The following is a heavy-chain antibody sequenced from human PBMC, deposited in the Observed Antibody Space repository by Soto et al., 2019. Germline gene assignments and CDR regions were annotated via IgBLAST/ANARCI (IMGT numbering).Heavy chain of an antibody. CDR2: IRSKTNNYAT. V-gene: IGHV3-73*01. CDR3: TTPPRSKTWFPITPPPDY. D-gene: IGHD3-10*01. Sequence: GGSLRLSCAAAGFTFSGSAVHWVGQSSGRGLEWVGRIRSKTNNYATDYAASVNGRFTFSRDDSQNTVYLQMDSLRTEDTAMDFCTTPPRSKTWFPITPPPDYWGQGTLVTVSS. J-gene: IGHJ4*02. CDR1: GFTFSGSA.